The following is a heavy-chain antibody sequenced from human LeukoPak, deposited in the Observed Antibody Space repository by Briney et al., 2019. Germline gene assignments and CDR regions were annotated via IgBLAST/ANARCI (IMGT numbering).Heavy chain of an antibody. D-gene: IGHD3-10*01. CDR1: GGSISSYY. CDR3: ARAGNYGSGSYLPDY. V-gene: IGHV4-59*01. J-gene: IGHJ4*02. Sequence: SETLSLTCTVSGGSISSYYWNWIRQPPGKGLEWIGYIYYSGSTNYNPSLKSQVTISVDTSKNQFSLKLSSVTAADTAVYYCARAGNYGSGSYLPDYWGQGTLVTVSS. CDR2: IYYSGST.